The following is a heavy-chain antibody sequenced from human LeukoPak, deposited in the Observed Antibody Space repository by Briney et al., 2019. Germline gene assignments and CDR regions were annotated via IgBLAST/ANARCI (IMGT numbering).Heavy chain of an antibody. V-gene: IGHV3-30*02. Sequence: GGSLRLSCAASGFTFNTYGMHWVRQAPGKGLEWVAFIRYDGTNKYYADSVRGRFTISRDNSKNTLYLQMSSLRAEDTALYYCARGGDGNRRDFDYWGQGTLVTVSS. D-gene: IGHD5-24*01. CDR2: IRYDGTNK. CDR1: GFTFNTYG. J-gene: IGHJ4*02. CDR3: ARGGDGNRRDFDY.